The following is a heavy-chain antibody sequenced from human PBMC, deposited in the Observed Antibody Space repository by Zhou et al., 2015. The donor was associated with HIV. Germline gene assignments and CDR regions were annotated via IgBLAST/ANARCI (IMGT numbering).Heavy chain of an antibody. V-gene: IGHV1-46*01. CDR2: INPSGGYT. D-gene: IGHD6-6*01. CDR3: ARDRGGARPDWRYFDL. CDR1: GYTFTSYY. J-gene: IGHJ2*01. Sequence: QVQLVQSGSEVKKPGASVKASCKASGYTFTSYYMYWVRQAPGQGLEWMGIINPSGGYTTYAQKFQGRVTLTADRSTNTAYMEMRSLRSEDTAVYYCARDRGGARPDWRYFDLWGRGTLVSVSS.